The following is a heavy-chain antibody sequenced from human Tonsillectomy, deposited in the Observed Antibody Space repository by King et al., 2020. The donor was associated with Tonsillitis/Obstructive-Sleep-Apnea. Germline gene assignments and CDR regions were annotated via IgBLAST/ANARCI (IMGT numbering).Heavy chain of an antibody. CDR1: GFTFSSYW. CDR2: INSDGSST. D-gene: IGHD2-2*01. CDR3: ARDHGYCSSTSCYGGVNDWFDP. J-gene: IGHJ5*02. V-gene: IGHV3-74*01. Sequence: VQLVESGGGLVQPGGSLRLSCAASGFTFSSYWMHWVRQAPGKGLVWVSRINSDGSSTSYADPGKGRFTISRDNAKNTLYLQMNSLRAEDTAVYYCARDHGYCSSTSCYGGVNDWFDPWGQGTLVTVSS.